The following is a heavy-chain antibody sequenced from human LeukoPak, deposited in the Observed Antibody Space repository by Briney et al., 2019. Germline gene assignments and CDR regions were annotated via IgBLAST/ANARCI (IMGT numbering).Heavy chain of an antibody. J-gene: IGHJ4*02. V-gene: IGHV4-4*07. CDR3: ARDLDTARTRGFDY. D-gene: IGHD5-18*01. CDR1: GGSISSYY. CDR2: IYTSGST. Sequence: SETLSLTCTVSGGSISSYYWSWIRQPAGKGLEWIGRIYTSGSTNYNPSLKSRVTMSVDTSKNQFSLKLSSVTAADTAVYYCARDLDTARTRGFDYWGKGTLVTVPS.